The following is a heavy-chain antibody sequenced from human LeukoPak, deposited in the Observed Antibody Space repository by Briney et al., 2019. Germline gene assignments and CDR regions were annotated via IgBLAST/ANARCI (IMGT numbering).Heavy chain of an antibody. J-gene: IGHJ4*02. CDR2: ISSGTSYI. CDR3: ARVGGSYNFDY. CDR1: GFTFSSYN. D-gene: IGHD1-26*01. V-gene: IGHV3-21*01. Sequence: PGGSLRLSCAASGFTFSSYNMNWVRQAPGKGLEWVSSISSGTSYIYYADSVKGRFTISRDNAKNSLYLQMNSLRAEDTAVYYRARVGGSYNFDYWGQGTLVTVSS.